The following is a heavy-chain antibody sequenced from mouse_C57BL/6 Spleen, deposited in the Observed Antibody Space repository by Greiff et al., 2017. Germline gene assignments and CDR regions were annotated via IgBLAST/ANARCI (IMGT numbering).Heavy chain of an antibody. Sequence: EVQLQQSGPVLVKPGASVKMSCKASGYTFTDYYMNWVKQSHGKSLEWIGVINPYNGGTSYNQKFKGKATLTVDKSSSTAYMELNSLTSEDSAVYYCARRPKLGRGSWFAYWGQGTLVTVSA. D-gene: IGHD4-1*01. V-gene: IGHV1-19*01. CDR3: ARRPKLGRGSWFAY. CDR1: GYTFTDYY. J-gene: IGHJ3*01. CDR2: INPYNGGT.